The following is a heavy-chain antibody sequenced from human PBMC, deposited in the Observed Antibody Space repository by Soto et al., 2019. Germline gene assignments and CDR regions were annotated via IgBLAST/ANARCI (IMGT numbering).Heavy chain of an antibody. D-gene: IGHD3-16*01. V-gene: IGHV3-30-3*01. Sequence: GGSLRLSCAASGFTFSIYVMHWVRQAPGKGLEWGAVISYDGSNKYYADSVKGRFTISRDNCKNTLYLQMNSLRAEDTGVYYCARVWGSIALPGNFDFFGQGTLDPVSA. CDR1: GFTFSIYV. CDR2: ISYDGSNK. J-gene: IGHJ4*02. CDR3: ARVWGSIALPGNFDF.